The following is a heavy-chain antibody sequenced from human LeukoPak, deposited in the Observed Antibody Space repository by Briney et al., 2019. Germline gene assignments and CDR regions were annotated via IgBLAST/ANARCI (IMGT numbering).Heavy chain of an antibody. V-gene: IGHV1-2*02. CDR2: INPNSGGT. Sequence: ASVKVSCKASGYTFTGYYMHWVREAPGQGLEWMGWINPNSGGTNYAQKFQGRVTMTRDTSISTAYMELSRLGSDDTAVYYCARDVVVAAPGYYMDVWGKGTTVTVSS. CDR3: ARDVVVAAPGYYMDV. D-gene: IGHD2-15*01. CDR1: GYTFTGYY. J-gene: IGHJ6*03.